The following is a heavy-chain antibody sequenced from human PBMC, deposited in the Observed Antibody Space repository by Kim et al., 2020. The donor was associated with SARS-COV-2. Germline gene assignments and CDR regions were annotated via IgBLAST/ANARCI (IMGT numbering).Heavy chain of an antibody. D-gene: IGHD5-18*01. J-gene: IGHJ3*02. CDR3: ARVGRYSYALYAFDI. CDR1: GYTFTGYY. Sequence: ASVKVSCKASGYTFTGYYMHWVRQAPGQGLEWMGWINPNSGGTNYAQKFQGRVTMTRDTSISTAYMELSRLRSDDTAVYYCARVGRYSYALYAFDIWGQGTMVTVSS. V-gene: IGHV1-2*02. CDR2: INPNSGGT.